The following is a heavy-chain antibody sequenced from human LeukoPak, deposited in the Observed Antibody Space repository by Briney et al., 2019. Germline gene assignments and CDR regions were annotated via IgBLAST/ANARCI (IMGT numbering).Heavy chain of an antibody. CDR3: ARDLKRGYSSGRYSWGTGSSNDY. CDR1: GYTFTSYG. V-gene: IGHV1-18*01. D-gene: IGHD6-19*01. CDR2: ISGYNGNA. Sequence: ASVKVSCKASGYTFTSYGISWVRQAPGQGLEWMGWISGYNGNANYAQQKLQGRVTMTADTSTSTAYMELRSLRSDDTAVYYCARDLKRGYSSGRYSWGTGSSNDYWGQGTLVTVSS. J-gene: IGHJ4*02.